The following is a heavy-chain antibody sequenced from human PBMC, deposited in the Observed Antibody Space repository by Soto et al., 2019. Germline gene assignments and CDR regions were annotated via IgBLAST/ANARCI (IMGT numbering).Heavy chain of an antibody. CDR3: ARWYDSSPYFDY. V-gene: IGHV1-69*13. J-gene: IGHJ4*02. D-gene: IGHD3-22*01. CDR2: IIPIFGTA. CDR1: GGTFSSYA. Sequence: ASVKVSCKASGGTFSSYAISWVRQAPGQGLEWMGGIIPIFGTANYAQKFQGRVTITADESTSTAYMELSSLRSEDTAVYYCARWYDSSPYFDYWGQGTLVTVSS.